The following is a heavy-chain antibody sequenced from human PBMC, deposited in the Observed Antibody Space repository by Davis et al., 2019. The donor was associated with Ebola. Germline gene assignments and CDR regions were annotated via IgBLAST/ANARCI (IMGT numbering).Heavy chain of an antibody. D-gene: IGHD7-27*01. Sequence: GESLKISCAASGFTFGNYAMSWVRQTPGQGLEWVSSISGGGTITYYADSVKGRFTIARDNSKNTVSLHMNSLGVEDTATYHCAQAWGNGDSCWFDPWGQGTLVTVSS. J-gene: IGHJ5*02. CDR2: ISGGGTIT. CDR3: AQAWGNGDSCWFDP. V-gene: IGHV3-23*01. CDR1: GFTFGNYA.